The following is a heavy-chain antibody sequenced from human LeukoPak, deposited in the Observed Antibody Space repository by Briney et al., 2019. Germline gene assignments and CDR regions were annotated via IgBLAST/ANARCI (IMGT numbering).Heavy chain of an antibody. CDR3: ARVMTTVTATLNFDY. J-gene: IGHJ4*02. CDR2: IYPGDSDT. CDR1: GYSFTSYW. V-gene: IGHV5-51*01. D-gene: IGHD4-11*01. Sequence: GESLQISCKGSGYSFTSYWIGWVRQMPGKGLEWMGIIYPGDSDTRYSPSLQGQVTISADKSISTAYLQWSSLKASDTAMYYCARVMTTVTATLNFDYWGQGTLVTVSS.